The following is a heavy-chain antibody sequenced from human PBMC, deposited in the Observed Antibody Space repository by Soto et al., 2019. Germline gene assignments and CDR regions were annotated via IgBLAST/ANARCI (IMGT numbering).Heavy chain of an antibody. CDR2: IYPGDSDT. CDR1: GYNFNDFW. CDR3: ARGPTSISNPYYFDY. V-gene: IGHV5-51*01. Sequence: PGESLKISCTCSGYNFNDFWVGWVRQMPGKGLEWMGIIYPGDSDTRYSPSFRGQVTISADRSINTAYLQWTYLKASDNAIYYCARGPTSISNPYYFDYWGQGTLVTVS. J-gene: IGHJ4*02. D-gene: IGHD3-10*01.